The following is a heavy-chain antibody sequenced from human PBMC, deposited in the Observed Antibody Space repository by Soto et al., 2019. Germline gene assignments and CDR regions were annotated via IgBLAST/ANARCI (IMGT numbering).Heavy chain of an antibody. CDR1: GGTFSSYA. Sequence: GASVKVSCKASGGTFSSYAISWVRQAPGQGLEWMGGIIPIFGTANYAQKFQGRVTITADKSTSTAYMELSSLRSEDTAVYYCARVLGGYQNWFDPWGQGTLVTVSS. CDR2: IIPIFGTA. J-gene: IGHJ5*02. V-gene: IGHV1-69*06. D-gene: IGHD5-12*01. CDR3: ARVLGGYQNWFDP.